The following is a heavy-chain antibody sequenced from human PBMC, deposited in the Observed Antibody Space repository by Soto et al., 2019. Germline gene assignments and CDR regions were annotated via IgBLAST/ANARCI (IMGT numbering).Heavy chain of an antibody. Sequence: ASVKVSCKASGYTSTNYAMHWVRQAPGQRLEWMGWINAGNGDTKYSQNFQGRVTITRDTSASTAYMELSSLRSEDTAVYYCARDPYYDFWSGSNWFDPWGQGTLVTVSS. J-gene: IGHJ5*02. CDR3: ARDPYYDFWSGSNWFDP. D-gene: IGHD3-3*01. V-gene: IGHV1-3*01. CDR2: INAGNGDT. CDR1: GYTSTNYA.